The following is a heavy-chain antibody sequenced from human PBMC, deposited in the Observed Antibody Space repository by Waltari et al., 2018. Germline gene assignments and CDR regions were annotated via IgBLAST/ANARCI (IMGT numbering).Heavy chain of an antibody. CDR1: GFTFSSYS. CDR2: ISSSSSYI. D-gene: IGHD2-15*01. Sequence: GESGGGLVKPGGSLRLSCAASGFTFSSYSMNWVRQAPGKGLEWVSSISSSSSYIYYADSVKGRFTISRDNAKNSLYLQMNSLRAEDTAVYYCARDYCSGGSCYWGDFDYWGQGTLVTVSS. J-gene: IGHJ4*02. CDR3: ARDYCSGGSCYWGDFDY. V-gene: IGHV3-21*01.